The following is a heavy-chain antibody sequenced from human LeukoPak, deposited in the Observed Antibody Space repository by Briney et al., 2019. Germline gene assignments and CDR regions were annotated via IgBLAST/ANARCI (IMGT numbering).Heavy chain of an antibody. CDR2: IIPIFGTA. V-gene: IGHV1-69*05. CDR3: ARYKVRGSGSDY. D-gene: IGHD3-10*01. CDR1: GGTFSSYA. Sequence: ASVKVSCKASGGTFSSYAISWVRQAPGQGLEWMGGIIPIFGTANYAQKFQGRVTITTDESTSTAYMELSSLRSEDTAVYYCARYKVRGSGSDYWGQGTLVTVSS. J-gene: IGHJ4*02.